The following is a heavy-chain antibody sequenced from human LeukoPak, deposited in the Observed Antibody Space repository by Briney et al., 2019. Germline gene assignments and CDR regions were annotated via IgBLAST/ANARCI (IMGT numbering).Heavy chain of an antibody. CDR2: ISGSGGST. Sequence: PRRSLTLSCAASGFTFSIYAMHWVCQAPGKGLEWVSAISGSGGSTYYADSVKSRLSISRDNSKNTLYLEMDSLRAEDTAVYYCAKGAYQLLFRSYFDYWGQAAVATDSS. J-gene: IGHJ4*02. D-gene: IGHD2-2*01. CDR1: GFTFSIYA. V-gene: IGHV3-23*01. CDR3: AKGAYQLLFRSYFDY.